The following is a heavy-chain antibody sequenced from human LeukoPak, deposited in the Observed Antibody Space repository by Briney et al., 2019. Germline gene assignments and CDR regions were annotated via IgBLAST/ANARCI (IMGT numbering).Heavy chain of an antibody. CDR1: GGSIGSGGYY. D-gene: IGHD3-22*01. Sequence: SQTLSLTCTVSGGSIGSGGYYWSWIRQHPGKGLEWIGYIYYSGSTYYNPPLKSRVTISVDTSKNQFSLKLSSVTAADTAVYYCARGSPSSGYSLPPPFDYWGQGTLVTVSS. CDR2: IYYSGST. J-gene: IGHJ4*02. V-gene: IGHV4-31*03. CDR3: ARGSPSSGYSLPPPFDY.